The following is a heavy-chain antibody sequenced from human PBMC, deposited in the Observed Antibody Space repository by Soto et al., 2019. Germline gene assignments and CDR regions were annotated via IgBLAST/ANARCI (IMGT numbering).Heavy chain of an antibody. V-gene: IGHV4-39*01. CDR3: ARQVPAAIRLGWFDP. Sequence: SETLSLTCTVSGGSTSRSTYHWGWIRQPPGKGLEWIGSIYYSGSTYYRPSLKSRVTISVDTSKNQFSLKLSSVTAADTAVYYCARQVPAAIRLGWFDPWGQGTLVTVSS. J-gene: IGHJ5*02. CDR1: GGSTSRSTYH. D-gene: IGHD2-2*02. CDR2: IYYSGST.